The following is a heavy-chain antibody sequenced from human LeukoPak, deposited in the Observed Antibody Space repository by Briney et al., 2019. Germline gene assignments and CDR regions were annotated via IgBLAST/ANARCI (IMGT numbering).Heavy chain of an antibody. V-gene: IGHV4-39*07. J-gene: IGHJ5*02. CDR2: IHYSGST. CDR3: ARDHLANLASRLFDP. CDR1: GGSISSSSYY. D-gene: IGHD3-3*01. Sequence: PSETLSLTCTVSGGSISSSSYYWGWIRQPPGKGLEWIGSIHYSGSTYYNPSLKSRVTISVDTSKNQFSLKLNSVTAADTAVYYCARDHLANLASRLFDPWGQGSLVTVSS.